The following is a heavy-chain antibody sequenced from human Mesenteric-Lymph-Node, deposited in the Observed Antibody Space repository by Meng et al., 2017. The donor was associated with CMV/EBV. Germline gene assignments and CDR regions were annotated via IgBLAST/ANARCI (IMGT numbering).Heavy chain of an antibody. V-gene: IGHV5-51*01. Sequence: SEFTCTSYWIGWVRQMTGTGLEWMGMIYVGNFETRYSPSFQGQVTISVDKSTSTAYLQWNSLKASDTGIYYCARREGYSVFDVFDYWGQGTLVTVSS. CDR3: ARREGYSVFDVFDY. J-gene: IGHJ4*02. D-gene: IGHD5/OR15-5a*01. CDR2: IYVGNFET. CDR1: EFTCTSYW.